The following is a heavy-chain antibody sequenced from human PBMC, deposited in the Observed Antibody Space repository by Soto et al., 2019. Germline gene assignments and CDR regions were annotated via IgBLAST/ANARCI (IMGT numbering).Heavy chain of an antibody. CDR2: IYWDDDK. CDR1: GFSLSTSGVG. CDR3: AYLPCSGGSCYWFSFSGMDV. D-gene: IGHD2-15*01. J-gene: IGHJ6*02. Sequence: QITLKESGPTLVKPTQTLTLTCTFSGFSLSTSGVGVAWIRQPPGKALEWLALIYWDDDKRYRPSLESRLTITKDDSKSQVVITMTNMASVDTATYYCAYLPCSGGSCYWFSFSGMDVWGQGTTVTVSS. V-gene: IGHV2-5*02.